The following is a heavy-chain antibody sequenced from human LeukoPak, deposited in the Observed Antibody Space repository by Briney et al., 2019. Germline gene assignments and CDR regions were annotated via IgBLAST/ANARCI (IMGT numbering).Heavy chain of an antibody. V-gene: IGHV3-30*02. CDR3: ARILDSAWGELGY. CDR2: IRSDGSNK. J-gene: IGHJ4*02. CDR1: GFTFSYYG. D-gene: IGHD6-19*01. Sequence: GGSLRLSCAASGFTFSYYGIHWVRQAPGKGLDWVAFIRSDGSNKYYADSVKGRFTISRDNSKNTLYLQMNSLRAEDTAVYYCARILDSAWGELGYWGQGTLVTVSS.